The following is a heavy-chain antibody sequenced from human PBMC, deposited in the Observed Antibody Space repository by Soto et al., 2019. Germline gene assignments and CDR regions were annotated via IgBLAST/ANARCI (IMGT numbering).Heavy chain of an antibody. CDR1: GGSFSGYY. CDR2: INHSGST. V-gene: IGHV4-34*01. J-gene: IGHJ5*02. Sequence: GGSFSGYYWSWIRQPPGKGLEWIGEINHSGSTNYNPSLKSRVTISVDTSKNQFSLKLSSVTAADTAVYYCARGHKDIVVVVAATRNWFDPWGQGTLVT. D-gene: IGHD2-15*01. CDR3: ARGHKDIVVVVAATRNWFDP.